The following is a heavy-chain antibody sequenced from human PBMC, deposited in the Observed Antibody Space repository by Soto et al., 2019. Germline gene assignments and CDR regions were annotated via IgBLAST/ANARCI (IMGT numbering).Heavy chain of an antibody. Sequence: QLQLQESGPGLVQPSETLSLTCTVSGGSISSSSYYWGWIRQPPGKGLEWIGSIYYSGSTYYNPSLKTRVTISVDTSKNQFSLKLSSVTAADTAVYYCARHEGGAPPDYWGQGTLVTVSS. J-gene: IGHJ4*02. V-gene: IGHV4-39*01. CDR2: IYYSGST. CDR1: GGSISSSSYY. CDR3: ARHEGGAPPDY. D-gene: IGHD3-16*01.